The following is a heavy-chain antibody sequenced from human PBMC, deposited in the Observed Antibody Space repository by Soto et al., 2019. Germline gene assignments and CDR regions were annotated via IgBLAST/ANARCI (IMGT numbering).Heavy chain of an antibody. CDR1: GYTFTNYG. CDR2: INVYNGNT. J-gene: IGHJ5*02. D-gene: IGHD3-10*01. CDR3: ARGLVSGIYYNHYNCFDP. V-gene: IGHV1-18*01. Sequence: ASVKVSCKASGYTFTNYGISWVRQAPGQGLEWMGWINVYNGNTKYAQKVQGRVTMTTDTSTSTAYMELRSLRSDDTAVYYCARGLVSGIYYNHYNCFDPGAKETLVTVS.